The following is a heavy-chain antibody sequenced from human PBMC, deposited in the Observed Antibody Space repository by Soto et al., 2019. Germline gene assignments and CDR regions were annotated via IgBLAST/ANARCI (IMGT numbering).Heavy chain of an antibody. CDR3: ARDYCSSTSSYDVTYT. CDR1: GGTFSSYT. J-gene: IGHJ5*02. Sequence: QVQLVQSGAEVKKPGSSVKVSCKASGGTFSSYTISWVRQAPGQGLEWMGRIIPILGIANYAQKFQGRVTITADKSTSTAYMELSSLRSEDTAVYYCARDYCSSTSSYDVTYTWGQGTLVTVSS. CDR2: IIPILGIA. D-gene: IGHD2-2*01. V-gene: IGHV1-69*08.